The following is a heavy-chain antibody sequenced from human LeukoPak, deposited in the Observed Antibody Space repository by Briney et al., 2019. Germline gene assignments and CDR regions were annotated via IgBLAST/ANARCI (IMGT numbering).Heavy chain of an antibody. D-gene: IGHD6-13*01. CDR3: ARGSIAAAGTQGIFDY. CDR2: INHSGST. Sequence: PSETLSLTCAVYGGSFSGYYWSWLRQPPGKGLEWIGEINHSGSTNYNPSLKSRVTISVDTSKNQFSLKLSSVTAADTAVYYCARGSIAAAGTQGIFDYWGQGTLVTVSS. CDR1: GGSFSGYY. J-gene: IGHJ4*02. V-gene: IGHV4-34*01.